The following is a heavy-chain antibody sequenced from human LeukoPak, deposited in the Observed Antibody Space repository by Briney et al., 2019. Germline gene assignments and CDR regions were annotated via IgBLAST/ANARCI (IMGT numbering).Heavy chain of an antibody. J-gene: IGHJ4*02. CDR2: IYYSGST. Sequence: SETLSLTCTVSGGSISSYYWSWIRQPPGKGLEWIGYIYYSGSTNYNPSLKSRVTISVDTSKNQFSLKLSSVTAADTAVYYCTRRSVDLERQGANYFDHWGQGTLVTVSS. V-gene: IGHV4-59*08. D-gene: IGHD1-1*01. CDR3: TRRSVDLERQGANYFDH. CDR1: GGSISSYY.